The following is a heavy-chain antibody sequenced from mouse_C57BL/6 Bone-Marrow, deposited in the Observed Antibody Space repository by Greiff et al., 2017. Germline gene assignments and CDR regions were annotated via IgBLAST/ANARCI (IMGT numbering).Heavy chain of an antibody. CDR2: IHPSDSDT. D-gene: IGHD2-3*01. J-gene: IGHJ2*01. V-gene: IGHV1-74*01. Sequence: QVQLQQPGAELVKPGASVKVSCKASGYTFTSYWMHWVKQRPGQGLEWIGRIHPSDSDTNYNQKFKGKATLTVDKSSSTAYMHRSSRTSEDSAVYYCAIYYDGYYANFDYWGQGTTLTVSS. CDR1: GYTFTSYW. CDR3: AIYYDGYYANFDY.